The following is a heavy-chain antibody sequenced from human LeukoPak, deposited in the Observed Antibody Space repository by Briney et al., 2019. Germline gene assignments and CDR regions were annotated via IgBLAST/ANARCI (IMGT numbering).Heavy chain of an antibody. Sequence: SETLSLICAVYGGSFSGYYWSWIRQPPGKGLEWIGEINHSGSTNYNPSLKSRVTISVDTSKNQFPLKLSSVTAADTAVYYCARFRSYNALGYYYYMDVWGKGTTVTVSS. J-gene: IGHJ6*03. V-gene: IGHV4-34*01. CDR1: GGSFSGYY. D-gene: IGHD1-26*01. CDR2: INHSGST. CDR3: ARFRSYNALGYYYYMDV.